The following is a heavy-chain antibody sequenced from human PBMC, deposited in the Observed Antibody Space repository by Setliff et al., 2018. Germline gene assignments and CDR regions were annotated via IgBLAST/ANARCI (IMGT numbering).Heavy chain of an antibody. CDR3: ATGPRDSRNYLTWLGS. CDR2: IKSSIEGATS. V-gene: IGHV3-15*01. CDR1: GITFKNAW. J-gene: IGHJ5*02. D-gene: IGHD4-4*01. Sequence: PGGSLRLSCAASGITFKNAWMTWVRQAPGKGPEWVGRIKSSIEGATSDYGAPAKGRFTISRDDSKSMIFLQMNNLKIEDTGYYYCATGPRDSRNYLTWLGSWGQGTLVTVSS.